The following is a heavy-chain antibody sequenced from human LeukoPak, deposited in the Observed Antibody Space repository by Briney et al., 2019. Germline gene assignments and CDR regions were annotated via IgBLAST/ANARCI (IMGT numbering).Heavy chain of an antibody. Sequence: PGGSLRLSCAASGFTFSRYWIHWVRQAPGKGLVWVSRINTDGSRTTYADSVKGRFTISRDNAKNTVYLQMNSLRAEDTAVYYCARVALGSYNWFDPWGQGTLVTVSS. J-gene: IGHJ5*02. V-gene: IGHV3-74*01. CDR3: ARVALGSYNWFDP. D-gene: IGHD3-10*01. CDR1: GFTFSRYW. CDR2: INTDGSRT.